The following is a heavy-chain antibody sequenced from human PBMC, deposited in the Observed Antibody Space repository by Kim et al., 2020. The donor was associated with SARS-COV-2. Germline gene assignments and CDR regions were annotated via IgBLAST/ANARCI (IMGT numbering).Heavy chain of an antibody. CDR3: AKESGSGSYYAWTYYYYGMDV. CDR1: GFTFSSYG. CDR2: ISYNGSTN. Sequence: GGSLRLSCAASGFTFSSYGMHWVRQAPGKGLEWVAVISYNGSTNYYAASVNGRFTISRDKSKNTLYLQMNSLTAEDTAVYYCAKESGSGSYYAWTYYYYGMDVWGQGTTVTVSS. J-gene: IGHJ6*02. D-gene: IGHD3-10*01. V-gene: IGHV3-30*18.